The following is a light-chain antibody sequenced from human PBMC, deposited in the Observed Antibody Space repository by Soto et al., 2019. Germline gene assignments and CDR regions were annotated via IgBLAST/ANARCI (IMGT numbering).Light chain of an antibody. CDR2: STS. CDR1: TGAVTRGYY. Sequence: QAVVTQEPSLTVSPGGTVTLTCASSTGAVTRGYYPNWFQQKPGQAPRALIYSTSNNHSWTPARFSGSLLGGKAALTLSGVQPEDEAEYYCLLYHGGAQVFGGGTKLTVL. V-gene: IGLV7-43*01. CDR3: LLYHGGAQV. J-gene: IGLJ2*01.